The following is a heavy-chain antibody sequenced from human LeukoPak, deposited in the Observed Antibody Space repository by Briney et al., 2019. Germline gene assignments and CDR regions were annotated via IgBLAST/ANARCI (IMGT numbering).Heavy chain of an antibody. CDR3: TSWGDTTAEYFQR. CDR1: RFTFNRCW. D-gene: IGHD2-21*02. J-gene: IGHJ1*01. CDR2: INPDGRDT. Sequence: HPGGSLRLSCVVSRFTFNRCWMNWVRQAPGKGLEWVAHINPDGRDTYYVDSVKGRFTISRDNAQNSMYLQMNSLRVEDTAVYYCTSWGDTTAEYFQRWGQGTLVTVSS. V-gene: IGHV3-7*01.